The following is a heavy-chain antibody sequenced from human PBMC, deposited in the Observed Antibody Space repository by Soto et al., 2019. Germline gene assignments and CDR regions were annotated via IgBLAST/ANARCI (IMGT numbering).Heavy chain of an antibody. J-gene: IGHJ4*02. CDR1: GYTFTSYA. Sequence: VASVKVSCKASGYTFTSYAMHWVRLAPGQRLEWMGWINAGNGNTKYSQKFQGRVTITRDTSASTAYMELSSLRSEDTAVYYCAREMWDIVVVPAAILDYWGQGTLVTVSS. D-gene: IGHD2-2*02. V-gene: IGHV1-3*01. CDR3: AREMWDIVVVPAAILDY. CDR2: INAGNGNT.